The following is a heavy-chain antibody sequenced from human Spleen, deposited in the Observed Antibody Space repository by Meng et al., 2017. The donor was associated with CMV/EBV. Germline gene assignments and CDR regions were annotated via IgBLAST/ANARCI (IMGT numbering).Heavy chain of an antibody. J-gene: IGHJ5*02. CDR1: GFTFSSYD. CDR2: ISYDGSNK. D-gene: IGHD5-12*01. V-gene: IGHV3-30-3*01. CDR3: AKTDGYSGYEAAFDP. Sequence: GGSLRLSCAASGFTFSSYDMNWVRQAPGKGLEWVAVISYDGSNKYYVDSVKGRFTISRDNSKNTLYLQMNSLRAEDTAVYYCAKTDGYSGYEAAFDPWGQGTLVTVSS.